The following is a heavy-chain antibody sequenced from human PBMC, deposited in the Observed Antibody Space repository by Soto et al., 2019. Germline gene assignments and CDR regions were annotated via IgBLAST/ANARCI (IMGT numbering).Heavy chain of an antibody. CDR3: ARGGYCSGGSCHAYYYYYGMDV. CDR1: GYTFTGYY. D-gene: IGHD2-15*01. Sequence: GASLKVSCKSSGYTFTGYYMHWVRQAPGQGLEWMGWINPNSGGTNYAQKFQGWVTMTRDTSISTAYMELSRLRSDDTAVYYCARGGYCSGGSCHAYYYYYGMDVWGQGTTVTVSS. J-gene: IGHJ6*02. V-gene: IGHV1-2*04. CDR2: INPNSGGT.